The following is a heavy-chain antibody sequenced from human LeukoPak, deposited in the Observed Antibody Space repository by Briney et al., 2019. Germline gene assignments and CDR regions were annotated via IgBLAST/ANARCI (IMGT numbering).Heavy chain of an antibody. J-gene: IGHJ4*02. V-gene: IGHV4-59*12. Sequence: SETLSLTCTVSGDSISGFYWSWIRQPPGKGLEWIAFIHFSGNPHYNPSLKSRVTISVDTSKNQFSLKVTSVTAADTAVYYCARDGENYYGSGSYPDYWGQGTLVTVSS. CDR3: ARDGENYYGSGSYPDY. D-gene: IGHD3-10*01. CDR2: IHFSGNP. CDR1: GDSISGFY.